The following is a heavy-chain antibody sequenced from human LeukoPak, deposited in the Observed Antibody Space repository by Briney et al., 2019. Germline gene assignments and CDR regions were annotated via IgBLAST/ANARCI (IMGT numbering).Heavy chain of an antibody. D-gene: IGHD1-26*01. CDR1: GYTLTELP. CDR2: FDPDDGET. CDR3: ATGTSGSYYVGIVRPIDY. Sequence: GASVKVSCKVSGYTLTELPIHWVRQAPGKGLEWMGGFDPDDGETVYAQMFQGRVTMTEDTSSDTASMELCSLRSEDAAVYYCATGTSGSYYVGIVRPIDYWGQGTLVTVSS. J-gene: IGHJ4*02. V-gene: IGHV1-24*01.